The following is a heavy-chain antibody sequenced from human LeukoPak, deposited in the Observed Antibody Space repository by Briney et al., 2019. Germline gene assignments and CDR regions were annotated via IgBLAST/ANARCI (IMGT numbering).Heavy chain of an antibody. V-gene: IGHV3-48*01. J-gene: IGHJ6*03. Sequence: PGGSLRLSCAASGFTFSSYSMNWVRQAPGKGLEWVPYISSSSSTIYYADSVKGRFTISRDNAKNSLYLQMNSLRAEDTAVYYCARDGERAPYYYYYMDVWGKGTTVTVSS. D-gene: IGHD1-1*01. CDR2: ISSSSSTI. CDR3: ARDGERAPYYYYYMDV. CDR1: GFTFSSYS.